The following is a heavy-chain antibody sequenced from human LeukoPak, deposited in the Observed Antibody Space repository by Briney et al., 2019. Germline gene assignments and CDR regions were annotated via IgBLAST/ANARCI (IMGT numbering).Heavy chain of an antibody. CDR3: AKDYSNYPDYYYYYMDV. Sequence: GGSLRLSCAAPGFTFSSYAMSWVRQAPGKGLEWVSAISGSGGSTYYADSVKGRFTISRDNSKNTLYLQMNSLRAEDTAVYYCAKDYSNYPDYYYYYMDVWGKGTTVTVSS. D-gene: IGHD4-11*01. V-gene: IGHV3-23*01. J-gene: IGHJ6*03. CDR2: ISGSGGST. CDR1: GFTFSSYA.